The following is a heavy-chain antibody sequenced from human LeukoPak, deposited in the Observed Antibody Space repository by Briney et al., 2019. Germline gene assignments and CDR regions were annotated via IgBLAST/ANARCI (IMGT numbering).Heavy chain of an antibody. CDR2: ISHSGST. CDR3: ARGKTVTTNSFDY. D-gene: IGHD4-17*01. Sequence: PSETLSLTCAVYGGSFSGYYWSWIRQPPGKGLEWIGEISHSGSTNYNPSLKSRVTISVDTSKNQFSLKLSSVTAADTVVYYCARGKTVTTNSFDYWGQGTLVTVSS. V-gene: IGHV4-34*01. CDR1: GGSFSGYY. J-gene: IGHJ4*02.